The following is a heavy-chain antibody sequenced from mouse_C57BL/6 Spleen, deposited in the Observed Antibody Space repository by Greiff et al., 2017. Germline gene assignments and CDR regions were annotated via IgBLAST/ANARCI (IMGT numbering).Heavy chain of an antibody. CDR2: IYPGYGDT. CDR3: ARRGANWDVYFDY. Sequence: VQLQQSGASVKIPCKAFGYAFSSYWMYWVKQRPGKGLEWNGQIYPGYGDTNYNGKFKDKATLTADKSSSTAYMQLSILTSEDSSVYYCARRGANWDVYFDYWGQGTTLTVSS. J-gene: IGHJ2*01. D-gene: IGHD4-1*01. V-gene: IGHV1-80*01. CDR1: GYAFSSYW.